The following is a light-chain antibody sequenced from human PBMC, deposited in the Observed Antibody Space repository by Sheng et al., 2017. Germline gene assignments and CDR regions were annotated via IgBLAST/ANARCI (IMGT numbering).Light chain of an antibody. CDR1: QSVGSN. Sequence: ETVMTQSPATLSVSPGERVTLSCRASQSVGSNLAWYQQKPGQAPRLLIQGASTRATGVPARFSGSGSGTDFTLTISTLEPEDFAVYYCQQYGGLPQTFGQGTKLEIK. CDR3: QQYGGLPQT. CDR2: GAS. V-gene: IGKV3-15*01. J-gene: IGKJ2*01.